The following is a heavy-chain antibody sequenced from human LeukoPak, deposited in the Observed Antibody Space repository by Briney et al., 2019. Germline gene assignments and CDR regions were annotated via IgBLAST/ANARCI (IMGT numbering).Heavy chain of an antibody. CDR2: ISGSGGRT. D-gene: IGHD3-16*01. J-gene: IGHJ4*02. V-gene: IGHV3-23*01. Sequence: WIRQSPGKGLEWVSAISGSGGRTYYADSVKGRFTISRDNSKNTLYLQMNSLRAEDTAVYYCAKNVWGTSPYYFDSWGQGILVTVSS. CDR3: AKNVWGTSPYYFDS.